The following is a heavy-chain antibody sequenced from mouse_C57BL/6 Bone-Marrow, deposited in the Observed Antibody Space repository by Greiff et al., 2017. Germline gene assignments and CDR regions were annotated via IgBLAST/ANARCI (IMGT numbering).Heavy chain of an antibody. CDR2: LYPRSGNT. Sequence: VQLQQSGAELARPGASVKLSCKASGYTFTSYGISWVKQRTGQGLEWIGALYPRSGNTYYNEKFKGKATLTADKSSSTAYMELRSLTSEDSAVYFCARDSSGEFYYFDYWCQGTTLTVSS. V-gene: IGHV1-81*01. D-gene: IGHD3-2*02. CDR1: GYTFTSYG. J-gene: IGHJ2*01. CDR3: ARDSSGEFYYFDY.